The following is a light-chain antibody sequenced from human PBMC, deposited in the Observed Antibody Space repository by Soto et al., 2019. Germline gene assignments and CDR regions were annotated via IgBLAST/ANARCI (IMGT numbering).Light chain of an antibody. CDR2: GAS. CDR3: HQYDNWPET. CDR1: QSVNSD. V-gene: IGKV3-15*01. Sequence: ETVMTQSPATLSVSPEERATLSCRASQSVNSDLAWYQQKPGQAPRLLIYGASTRATGIPARFSGSGSGTEFTLTISSLQSEDFAVYYCHQYDNWPETFGQGTKVDIK. J-gene: IGKJ1*01.